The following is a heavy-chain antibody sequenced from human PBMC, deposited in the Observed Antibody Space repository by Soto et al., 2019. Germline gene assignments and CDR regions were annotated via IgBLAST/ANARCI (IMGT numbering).Heavy chain of an antibody. CDR2: INPNSGGT. D-gene: IGHD3-22*01. CDR3: ARGTVEGGDSSGYYSPYWFDP. J-gene: IGHJ5*02. Sequence: QVQLVQSGAEVKKPGASVKVSCKASGYTFTGYYMHWVRQAPGQGLEWMGWINPNSGGTNYAQKFQGRVTMTRDTSISTAYMELSRLRSDDTAVYYCARGTVEGGDSSGYYSPYWFDPWGQGTLVTVSS. V-gene: IGHV1-2*02. CDR1: GYTFTGYY.